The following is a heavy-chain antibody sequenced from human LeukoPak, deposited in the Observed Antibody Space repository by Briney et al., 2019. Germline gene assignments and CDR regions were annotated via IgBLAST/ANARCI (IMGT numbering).Heavy chain of an antibody. CDR1: GGSFSDYY. J-gene: IGHJ3*02. Sequence: SETLSLTCAVYGGSFSDYYWNWIRQPPGKGPEWIGEVNDRGTTNHNPSLKSRVTILVDTSKNQFSLRLSSVTAADTAVYYCARGFRGNSRGSFDIWGQGTMVTVSS. CDR3: ARGFRGNSRGSFDI. D-gene: IGHD4-23*01. V-gene: IGHV4-34*01. CDR2: VNDRGTT.